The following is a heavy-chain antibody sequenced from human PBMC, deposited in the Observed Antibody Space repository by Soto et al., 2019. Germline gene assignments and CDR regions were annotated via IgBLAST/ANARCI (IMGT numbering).Heavy chain of an antibody. CDR3: ARVDGYSYPNDY. CDR1: GFTFSSYG. Sequence: ESGGGLVKPGWSLRLSCAASGFTFSSYGMNWVRQAPGKGLEWVSSITSNSDYIYYADSVKGRFTISRDNAKNSLYLQMNSLRADDAAVYYCARVDGYSYPNDYWGQGTLVTVSS. V-gene: IGHV3-21*01. D-gene: IGHD2-2*03. J-gene: IGHJ4*02. CDR2: ITSNSDYI.